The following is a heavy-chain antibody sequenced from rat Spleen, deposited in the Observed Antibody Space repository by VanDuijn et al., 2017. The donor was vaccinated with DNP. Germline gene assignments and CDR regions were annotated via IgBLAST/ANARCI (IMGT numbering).Heavy chain of an antibody. Sequence: EVQLVESGGGLVQSGRSLKVSCAASGFTFSDYNMAWVRQAPTKGLEWVASISTSGGSTYYRDSVKGRFTVSRDNAYSTLYLQMDSLRSEDTATYFCAGNYYDGSSYYPFAYWGQGTLVTVSS. D-gene: IGHD1-12*02. CDR1: GFTFSDYN. CDR3: AGNYYDGSSYYPFAY. CDR2: ISTSGGST. J-gene: IGHJ3*01. V-gene: IGHV5S23*01.